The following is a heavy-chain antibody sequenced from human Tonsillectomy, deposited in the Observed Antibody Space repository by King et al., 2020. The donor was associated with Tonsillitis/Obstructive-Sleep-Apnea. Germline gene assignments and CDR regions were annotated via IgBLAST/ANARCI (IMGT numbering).Heavy chain of an antibody. Sequence: VQLVESGGGLVKPGGFLRLSCAVSGLAFSDYYMTWIRQAPGKGLEWVSYISGNGNIVYYADSVEGRFTISRDNAKNSLYLQMNSLRAEDTAVYYCARVLFVSFGSGTMGWFAPGGQGTLVPVPS. CDR2: ISGNGNIV. J-gene: IGHJ5*02. V-gene: IGHV3-11*01. CDR1: GLAFSDYY. CDR3: ARVLFVSFGSGTMGWFAP. D-gene: IGHD3-10*01.